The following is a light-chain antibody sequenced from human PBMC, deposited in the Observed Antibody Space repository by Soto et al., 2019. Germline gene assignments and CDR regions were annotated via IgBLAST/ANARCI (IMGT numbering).Light chain of an antibody. CDR2: DAS. J-gene: IGKJ1*01. V-gene: IGKV3-11*01. Sequence: EIVLTQSPATLSLSPGERATLSCRASQSISSSLAWYQQQPGQAPRLLIYDASSRATGFPARFSGSGSGTDFTLTISSLEPEDFAVYYCQQRSEWPRTFGQGTKVEIK. CDR1: QSISSS. CDR3: QQRSEWPRT.